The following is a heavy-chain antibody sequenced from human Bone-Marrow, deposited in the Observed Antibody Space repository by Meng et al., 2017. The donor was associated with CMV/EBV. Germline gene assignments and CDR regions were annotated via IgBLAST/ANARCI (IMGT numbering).Heavy chain of an antibody. J-gene: IGHJ4*03. CDR2: IRYDGSNR. Sequence: GESLKISCAASGFTFSSSGMHWVRQAPGKGLQWVAFIRYDGSNRYYADSVKGRFTISRDNSKNTLYLQMNSLRADDTAVYYCAKDASAYSPYYVDYWGQGTTVTVSS. D-gene: IGHD3-3*01. CDR3: AKDASAYSPYYVDY. CDR1: GFTFSSSG. V-gene: IGHV3-30*02.